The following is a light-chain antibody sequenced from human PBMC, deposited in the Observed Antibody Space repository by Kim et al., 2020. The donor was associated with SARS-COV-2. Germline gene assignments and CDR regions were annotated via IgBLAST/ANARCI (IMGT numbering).Light chain of an antibody. CDR2: WAS. J-gene: IGKJ2*01. CDR1: QSVLYSSNNKNY. V-gene: IGKV4-1*01. Sequence: DIVMTQSPDSLAVSLGERATINCKSSQSVLYSSNNKNYLAWYQQKPGQPPKLLIYWASTRESGVPDRFSGSGSGTDFTLTISSLQAEDVAVYYCQQYYSTPQTVGQRTKLE. CDR3: QQYYSTPQT.